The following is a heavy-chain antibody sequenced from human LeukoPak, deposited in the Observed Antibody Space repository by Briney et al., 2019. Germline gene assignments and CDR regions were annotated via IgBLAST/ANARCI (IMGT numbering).Heavy chain of an antibody. V-gene: IGHV3-48*03. D-gene: IGHD1-1*01. Sequence: GGSLRLSCAASGFAFRTYEMNWVRQAPGKGLEWVSYISSSGSTIYYADSVKGRFTISRDNAKNSLYLQMNSLRAEDTAVYYCAKVDYWSPENYLDSWGQGTLVTVSS. CDR3: AKVDYWSPENYLDS. CDR2: ISSSGSTI. J-gene: IGHJ4*02. CDR1: GFAFRTYE.